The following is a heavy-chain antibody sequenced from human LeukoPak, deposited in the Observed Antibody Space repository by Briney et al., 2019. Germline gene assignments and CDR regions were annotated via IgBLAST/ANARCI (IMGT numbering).Heavy chain of an antibody. Sequence: GGFLRLSCAASGFTFRSYWMSWVRQAPGRGLEWVANIKQDGSEKYYVDSVKGRFTISRDNSKNTLYLQMSSLRAEDTAMYYCAKRGESDGLYYFDSWGQGTLVTVSS. J-gene: IGHJ4*02. D-gene: IGHD3-10*01. CDR3: AKRGESDGLYYFDS. CDR2: IKQDGSEK. CDR1: GFTFRSYW. V-gene: IGHV3-7*02.